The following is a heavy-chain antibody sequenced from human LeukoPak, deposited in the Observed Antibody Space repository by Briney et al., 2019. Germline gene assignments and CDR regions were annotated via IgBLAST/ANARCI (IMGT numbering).Heavy chain of an antibody. CDR3: ARRSSSSSVYYYYYYMDV. J-gene: IGHJ6*03. Sequence: GESLKISCKGSGYSFTDYWIGWVRQMPGKGLEWMGIIYPGDSDTRYSPSFQGQVTISADKSISTAYLQWSSLKASDTAMYYCARRSSSSSVYYYYYYMDVWGKGTTVTVSS. V-gene: IGHV5-51*01. CDR2: IYPGDSDT. D-gene: IGHD6-6*01. CDR1: GYSFTDYW.